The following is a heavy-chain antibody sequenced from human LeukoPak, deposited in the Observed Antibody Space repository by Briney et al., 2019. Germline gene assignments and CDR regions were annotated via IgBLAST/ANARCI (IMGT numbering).Heavy chain of an antibody. CDR1: GFTVSSNY. V-gene: IGHV3-66*01. D-gene: IGHD1-1*01. J-gene: IGHJ4*02. CDR2: IYSGGST. CDR3: ARGRYNWNFDN. Sequence: GGSLRLSCAASGFTVSSNYMSWVRQAPGKGLEWVSVIYSGGSTYYADSVKGRFTISRDNSKNTLYLQMGSLRAEDMAVYYCARGRYNWNFDNWGQGTLVTVSS.